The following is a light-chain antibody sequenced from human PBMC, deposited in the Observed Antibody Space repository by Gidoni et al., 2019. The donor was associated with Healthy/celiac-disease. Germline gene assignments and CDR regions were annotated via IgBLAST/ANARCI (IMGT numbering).Light chain of an antibody. V-gene: IGKV3-20*01. CDR3: QQYGSSPPT. Sequence: EIVLTQSPGTLSLSPGERATLSCRASQSASSSYLAWYQQKPGQAPRLLIYGASSRATGIQDRFSGSGSGTDFTLTISRLEPEDFAVYYCQQYGSSPPTFGQGTKVEIK. CDR2: GAS. J-gene: IGKJ1*01. CDR1: QSASSSY.